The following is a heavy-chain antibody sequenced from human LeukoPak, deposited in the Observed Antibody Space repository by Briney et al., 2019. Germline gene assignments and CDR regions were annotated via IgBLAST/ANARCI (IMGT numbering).Heavy chain of an antibody. D-gene: IGHD5-18*01. V-gene: IGHV3-30*02. CDR2: IIFDGSNK. Sequence: GRSLRPSCAAAGFTFITTGTHWVRQAPGKGLGWGAFIIFDGSNKNYADSVKGRFPISRANSKSPRNLKMTSLRTQDKAGDYCSKDVGYPSENIQLWALPDYWGQGTLVTVSS. CDR1: GFTFITTG. CDR3: SKDVGYPSENIQLWALPDY. J-gene: IGHJ4*02.